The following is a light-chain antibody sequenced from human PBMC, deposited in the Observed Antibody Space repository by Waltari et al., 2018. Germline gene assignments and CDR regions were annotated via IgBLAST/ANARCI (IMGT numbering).Light chain of an antibody. CDR2: RDN. CDR3: TAWDSSLKGLL. J-gene: IGLJ2*01. CDR1: ASNIGSDT. V-gene: IGLV1-44*01. Sequence: QSVLSQPPSASGTPGQRVSISCSGSASNIGSDTVNFYQHLPGTAPKLLIYRDNLRPSGVPDRCSGSKSGTSASLAISGLQSEDEADYFCTAWDSSLKGLLFGGGTRLTVL.